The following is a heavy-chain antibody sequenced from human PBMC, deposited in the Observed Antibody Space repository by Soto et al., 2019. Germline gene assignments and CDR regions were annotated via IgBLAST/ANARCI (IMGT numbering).Heavy chain of an antibody. D-gene: IGHD2-21*02. Sequence: QLQLQESGSGLVKPSQTLSLTCAVSGGSISSGGYSWSWIRQPPGKGLEWIGYIYHSGSTYYNPSLKSRVTISVDRSKNQFSLKLSSVTAADTAVYYCAREVYCGGDYYPARGAFDIWGQGTMVTVSS. CDR3: AREVYCGGDYYPARGAFDI. CDR2: IYHSGST. V-gene: IGHV4-30-2*01. J-gene: IGHJ3*02. CDR1: GGSISSGGYS.